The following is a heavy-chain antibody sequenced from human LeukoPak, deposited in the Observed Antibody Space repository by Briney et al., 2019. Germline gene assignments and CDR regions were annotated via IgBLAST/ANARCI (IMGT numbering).Heavy chain of an antibody. CDR3: ARGDSYGDLDY. CDR2: LNPNSGGT. Sequence: ASVNLSCKASGYTFTGYYLHWVRLAPGQGLEWMGWLNPNSGGTNYAQDFQGRVTMTRDTSISTAYMELSRLTSDDTAVYYCARGDSYGDLDYWGQGTLVTVSS. D-gene: IGHD4-17*01. J-gene: IGHJ4*02. V-gene: IGHV1-2*02. CDR1: GYTFTGYY.